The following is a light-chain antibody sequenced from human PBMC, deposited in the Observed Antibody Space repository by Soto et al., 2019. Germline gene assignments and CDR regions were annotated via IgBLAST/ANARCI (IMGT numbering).Light chain of an antibody. CDR2: SNT. CDR1: SSNIGSHT. J-gene: IGLJ2*01. V-gene: IGLV1-44*01. CDR3: AAWDDSLNGVV. Sequence: QTVVTQPPSASGTPGQTIAISCSGGSSNIGSHTVNWYQQLPGTAPRLLIYSNTQRPSGVPDRFSGSKSGTSASRAISGLQSEYEGDYYCAAWDDSLNGVVFGRGTKLTVL.